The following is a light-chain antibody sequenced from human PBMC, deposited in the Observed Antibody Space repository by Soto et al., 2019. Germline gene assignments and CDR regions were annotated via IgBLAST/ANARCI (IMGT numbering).Light chain of an antibody. V-gene: IGKV3-20*01. CDR2: AAS. Sequence: NVFTQSPRPLSFSPGDRGTPSCRARQSVSSRFLAWYQQKPGQAPRLLIYAASTRATGIPDRISGTGSGTDFTLTISRLEPEDFAVYYCQQYGSWPITFGQGTRLEIK. CDR1: QSVSSRF. CDR3: QQYGSWPIT. J-gene: IGKJ5*01.